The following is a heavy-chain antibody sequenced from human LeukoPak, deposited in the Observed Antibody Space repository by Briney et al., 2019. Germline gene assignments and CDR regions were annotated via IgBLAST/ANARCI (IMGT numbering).Heavy chain of an antibody. CDR1: GGSISSGGYY. CDR2: IYHSGST. Sequence: SQTLSLTCTVSGGSISSGGYYWSWIRQPPGKGLEWIGDIYHSGSTYYNPSLKSRVTISVDRSKNKFSLKLSSVTAADTAVYYCARQGAGTVVNFYYYGMDVWGQGTTVTVSS. D-gene: IGHD4-23*01. CDR3: ARQGAGTVVNFYYYGMDV. V-gene: IGHV4-30-2*01. J-gene: IGHJ6*02.